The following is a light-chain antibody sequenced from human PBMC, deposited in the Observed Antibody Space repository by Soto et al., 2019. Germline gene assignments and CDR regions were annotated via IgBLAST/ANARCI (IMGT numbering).Light chain of an antibody. Sequence: QSALTQPASVSGSPGQSITISCTGTSSDVGSYSLVSWYQQHPDKAPKVMIYEGSKRPSEVSNRFSGSKSGNTASLTISGLQAEDEADYYCCSYAGGSNVGFGTGTKLTVL. CDR1: SSDVGSYSL. J-gene: IGLJ1*01. V-gene: IGLV2-23*03. CDR3: CSYAGGSNVG. CDR2: EGS.